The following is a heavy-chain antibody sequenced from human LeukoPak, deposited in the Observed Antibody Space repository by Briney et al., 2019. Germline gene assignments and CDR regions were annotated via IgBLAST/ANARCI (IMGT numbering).Heavy chain of an antibody. CDR1: GFTVSNNY. J-gene: IGHJ4*02. CDR2: IYNAGTT. Sequence: GGSLRLSCVVSGFTVSNNYMNWVRQAPGKGLEWLSIIYNAGTTYYADSVRGRFTISRDNSKNTIYLQMNSLRAEDTAVYYCARDWTGGNSDYWGQGTLVTVSS. D-gene: IGHD2-8*02. V-gene: IGHV3-66*01. CDR3: ARDWTGGNSDY.